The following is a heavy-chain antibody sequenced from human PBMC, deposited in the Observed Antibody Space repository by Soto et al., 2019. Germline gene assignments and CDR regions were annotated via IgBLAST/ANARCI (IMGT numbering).Heavy chain of an antibody. Sequence: EVQLLESGGGLVQPGGSLSLSVAASGLTFSSYAWSWVRQAPGRGLGWVSAIGGSGADTYYAGSVKGRFTISRDNSKNTLYLQVNSPRAEDTAVYYCAKHLQPPYGDYVVDYWGQGTLVTVSS. D-gene: IGHD4-17*01. J-gene: IGHJ4*02. V-gene: IGHV3-23*01. CDR1: GLTFSSYA. CDR2: IGGSGADT. CDR3: AKHLQPPYGDYVVDY.